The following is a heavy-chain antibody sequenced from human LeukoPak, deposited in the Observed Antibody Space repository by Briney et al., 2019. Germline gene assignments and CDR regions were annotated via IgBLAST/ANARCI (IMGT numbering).Heavy chain of an antibody. CDR1: GFTFSSYS. V-gene: IGHV3-7*05. CDR3: ARSGRYFHHSDY. J-gene: IGHJ4*02. D-gene: IGHD1-26*01. CDR2: IKQDGSEK. Sequence: GGSLRLSCAASGFTFSSYSMSWVRQAPGKGLEWVANIKQDGSEKNYVDSVKGRFTISRDNARNSLYLQMNSLRAEDTAVYYCARSGRYFHHSDYWGQGTLVTVSS.